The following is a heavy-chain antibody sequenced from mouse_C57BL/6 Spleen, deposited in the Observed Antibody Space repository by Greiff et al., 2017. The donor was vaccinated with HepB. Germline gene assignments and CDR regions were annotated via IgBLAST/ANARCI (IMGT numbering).Heavy chain of an antibody. CDR1: GFNIKDDY. J-gene: IGHJ4*01. Sequence: EVQRVESGAELVRPGASVKLSCTASGFNIKDDYMHWVKQRPEQGLEWIGWIDPENGDTEYASKFQGKATITADTSSNTAYLQLSSLTSEDTAVYYCTTLITTVVAGDAMDYWGQGTSVTVSS. D-gene: IGHD1-1*01. V-gene: IGHV14-4*01. CDR2: IDPENGDT. CDR3: TTLITTVVAGDAMDY.